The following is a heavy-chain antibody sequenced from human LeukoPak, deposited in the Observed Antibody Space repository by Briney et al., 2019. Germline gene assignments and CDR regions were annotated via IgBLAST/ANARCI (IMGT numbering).Heavy chain of an antibody. CDR2: IIPIFGTA. J-gene: IGHJ6*03. D-gene: IGHD1-26*01. Sequence: SVKVSCKASGGTFSSYAISWVRQAPGQGLEWMGGIIPIFGTANYAQKFQGRVTITADKSTSTAYMELSSLRSEDTAVYYCAKATTTPALTGYYYYMDVWGKGTTVTVSS. CDR1: GGTFSSYA. V-gene: IGHV1-69*06. CDR3: AKATTTPALTGYYYYMDV.